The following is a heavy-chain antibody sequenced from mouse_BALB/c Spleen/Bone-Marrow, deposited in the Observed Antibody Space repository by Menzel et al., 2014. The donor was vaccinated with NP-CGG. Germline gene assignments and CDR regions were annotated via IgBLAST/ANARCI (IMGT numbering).Heavy chain of an antibody. D-gene: IGHD1-2*01. V-gene: IGHV5-6*01. J-gene: IGHJ4*01. Sequence: DVHLVESGRDLVKPRGSRKLSCAASGFTFSRYGMSWVRQTPNKRLGWGAIISSAGSYTNHPDRTKGRFTISRDNVKNALYLQMSSLKSEDTAMYYCARDFTTAPYGAMDYWGQGTSVTVSS. CDR3: ARDFTTAPYGAMDY. CDR1: GFTFSRYG. CDR2: ISSAGSYT.